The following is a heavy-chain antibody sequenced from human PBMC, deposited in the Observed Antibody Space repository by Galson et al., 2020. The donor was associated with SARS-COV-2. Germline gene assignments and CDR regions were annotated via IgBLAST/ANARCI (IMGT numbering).Heavy chain of an antibody. V-gene: IGHV3-73*01. Sequence: GESLKISCAASGFTFSGSTIHWVRQASGKGLEWVGRIRSKPNSYATAYAASVKGRFTISRDDSKITAYLQMNSLKTEDTAVYYCTGATYCGGDCYSDAFDIWGQGTMVTVSS. D-gene: IGHD2-21*02. J-gene: IGHJ3*02. CDR2: IRSKPNSYAT. CDR1: GFTFSGST. CDR3: TGATYCGGDCYSDAFDI.